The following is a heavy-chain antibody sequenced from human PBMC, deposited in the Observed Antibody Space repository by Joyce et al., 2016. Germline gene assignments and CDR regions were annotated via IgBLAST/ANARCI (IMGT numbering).Heavy chain of an antibody. CDR1: GFSFRYFW. D-gene: IGHD6-13*01. CDR3: TRGSGTGWFDP. CDR2: INEEGREK. V-gene: IGHV3-7*03. J-gene: IGHJ5*02. Sequence: EVYLVESGGGLVQPGGSLRFSCAASGFSFRYFWMDWVRQAPGKGLEWVAQINEEGREKNYMDSLRGRFTISRDNAKNSVDLQINSLRVEDTAVYYCTRGSGTGWFDPWGQGTLVTVSS.